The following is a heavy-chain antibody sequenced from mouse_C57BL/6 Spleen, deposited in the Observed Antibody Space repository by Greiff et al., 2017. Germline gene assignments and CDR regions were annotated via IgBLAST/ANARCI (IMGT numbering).Heavy chain of an antibody. Sequence: QVQLKESGAELVRPGASVTLSCKASGYTFTDYEMHWVKQTPVHGLEWIGAIDPETGGTAYNQKFKGKAILTADKSSSTAYMALRSLTSEDSAVYYCTRVPLDSSGPYYFDYWGQGTTLTVAS. CDR2: IDPETGGT. J-gene: IGHJ2*01. CDR3: TRVPLDSSGPYYFDY. CDR1: GYTFTDYE. D-gene: IGHD3-2*02. V-gene: IGHV1-15*01.